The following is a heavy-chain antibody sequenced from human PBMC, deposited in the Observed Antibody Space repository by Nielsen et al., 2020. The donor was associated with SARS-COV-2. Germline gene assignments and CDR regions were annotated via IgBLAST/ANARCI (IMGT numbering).Heavy chain of an antibody. CDR2: IYYSGST. Sequence: SETLSLTCTVSGGSISSSSYYWGWIRQPPGKGLEWIGSIYYSGSTYYNPSLKSRVTISVDTSKNQFSLKLSSVTAADTAVYYCARVGGAQPAFDIWGQGTMVTVSS. J-gene: IGHJ3*02. CDR3: ARVGGAQPAFDI. D-gene: IGHD3-16*01. CDR1: GGSISSSSYY. V-gene: IGHV4-39*07.